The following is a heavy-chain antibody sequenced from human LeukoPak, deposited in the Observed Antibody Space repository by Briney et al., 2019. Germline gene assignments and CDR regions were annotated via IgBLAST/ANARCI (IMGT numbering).Heavy chain of an antibody. J-gene: IGHJ4*02. V-gene: IGHV3-7*01. CDR2: INQDGTEK. D-gene: IGHD1-1*01. CDR3: ARDDTGTTDY. Sequence: GGSLRLSCAASGFPFSTYWMSWVRQAPGKGLEWVANINQDGTEKYYVDSVKGRFTISRDNAKNSLYLQMNSLRAEDTAVYYCARDDTGTTDYWGQGTLVTVSS. CDR1: GFPFSTYW.